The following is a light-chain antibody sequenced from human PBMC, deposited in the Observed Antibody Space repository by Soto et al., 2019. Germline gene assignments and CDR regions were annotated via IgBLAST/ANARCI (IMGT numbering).Light chain of an antibody. CDR3: SSYTISSTPLYV. Sequence: QSALTQPASVSGSPGQSIAISCTGTSSDVVAYDYVSWYQQHPAKAPKLMIYDVSNRPSGVSNRFSGSKSGNTASLTISGLQAEDEADYYCSSYTISSTPLYVFGPGTKVTVL. CDR2: DVS. V-gene: IGLV2-14*03. J-gene: IGLJ1*01. CDR1: SSDVVAYDY.